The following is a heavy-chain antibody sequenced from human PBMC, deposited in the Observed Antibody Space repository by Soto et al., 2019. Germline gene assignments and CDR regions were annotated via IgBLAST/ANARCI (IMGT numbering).Heavy chain of an antibody. J-gene: IGHJ6*02. CDR1: GFTFSSYG. CDR3: ARGGDQLGYDPHLGMDV. D-gene: IGHD5-12*01. Sequence: TGGPLRLSCAASGFTFSSYGMHWVRQAPGKGLEWVAVIWYDGSNKYYADSVKGRFTISRDNSKNTLYLQMNSLRAEDTAVYYCARGGDQLGYDPHLGMDVWGQGTTVTVSS. CDR2: IWYDGSNK. V-gene: IGHV3-33*01.